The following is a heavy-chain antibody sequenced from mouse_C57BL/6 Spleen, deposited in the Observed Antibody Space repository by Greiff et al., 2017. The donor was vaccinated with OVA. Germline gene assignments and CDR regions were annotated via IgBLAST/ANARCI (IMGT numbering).Heavy chain of an antibody. J-gene: IGHJ2*01. CDR3: ARSDYDYFDY. Sequence: QVHVKQSGAELVKPGASVKMSCKASGYTFTSYWITWVKQRPGQGLEWIGDIYPGSGSTNYNEKFKSKATLTVDTSSSTAYMQLSSLTSEDSAVYYCARSDYDYFDYWGQGTTLTVSS. V-gene: IGHV1-55*01. CDR2: IYPGSGST. D-gene: IGHD2-4*01. CDR1: GYTFTSYW.